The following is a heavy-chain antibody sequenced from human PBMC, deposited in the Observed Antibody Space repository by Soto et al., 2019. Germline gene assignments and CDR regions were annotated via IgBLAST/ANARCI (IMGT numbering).Heavy chain of an antibody. Sequence: PSETLSLTCAVYGGSFSGYYWSWIRQPPGKGLEWIGEINHSGSTNYNPSLKSRVTISVDTSKNQFSLKLSSVTAADTAVYYCARGQSNFRGVATHDGYYYGMDVWGQGTTVTVSS. V-gene: IGHV4-34*01. J-gene: IGHJ6*02. CDR1: GGSFSGYY. CDR2: INHSGST. CDR3: ARGQSNFRGVATHDGYYYGMDV. D-gene: IGHD5-12*01.